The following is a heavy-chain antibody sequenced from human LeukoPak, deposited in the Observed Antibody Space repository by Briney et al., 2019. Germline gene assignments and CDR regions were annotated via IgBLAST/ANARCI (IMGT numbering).Heavy chain of an antibody. CDR3: AGVTGNNWFDS. CDR2: ISSDGSNK. D-gene: IGHD2-21*02. V-gene: IGHV3-30-3*01. CDR1: GFTFSSYV. J-gene: IGHJ5*01. Sequence: PGGSLRLSCAVSGFTFSSYVMHWVRQAPGKGLEWVAVISSDGSNKYYADSVKGRFTISRDNAKNSLYLQMNSLRAEDTAVYYCAGVTGNNWFDSWGQGTLVTVSS.